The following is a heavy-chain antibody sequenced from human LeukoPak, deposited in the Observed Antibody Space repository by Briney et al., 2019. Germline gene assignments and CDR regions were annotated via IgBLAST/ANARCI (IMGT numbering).Heavy chain of an antibody. CDR3: ARAVGVTAIHNAFDI. CDR2: IYSGGGT. CDR1: GFTFRSYA. J-gene: IGHJ3*02. V-gene: IGHV3-66*02. D-gene: IGHD2-21*02. Sequence: GGSLRLSCAASGFTFRSYAMSWVRQAPGKGLEWVSVIYSGGGTDYADSVKGRFTISRDNSKNTLYLQMNSLRAEDAAVYYCARAVGVTAIHNAFDIWGQGTMVTVSS.